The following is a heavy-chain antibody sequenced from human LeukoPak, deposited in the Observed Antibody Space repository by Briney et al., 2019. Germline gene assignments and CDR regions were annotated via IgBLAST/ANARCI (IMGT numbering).Heavy chain of an antibody. V-gene: IGHV3-30*04. CDR2: ISYGGTKE. CDR1: GFSFSDYA. J-gene: IGHJ6*02. D-gene: IGHD6-6*01. Sequence: QPGGSLRLSCAASGFSFSDYALHWVRQAPGKGLEWVAVISYGGTKEYYADSVKGRFPISKDNSKDTLYLQLNSLRHEDTAVYYCARNTHITAFFGMDVWGQGTTVIVSS. CDR3: ARNTHITAFFGMDV.